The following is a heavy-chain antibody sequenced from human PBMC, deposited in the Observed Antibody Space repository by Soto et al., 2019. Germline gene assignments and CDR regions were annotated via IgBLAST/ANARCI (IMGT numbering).Heavy chain of an antibody. CDR2: MNPNSGNT. V-gene: IGHV1-8*01. CDR1: GYTFTSYD. CDR3: ARYEAVSTPGDYYYYMDV. J-gene: IGHJ6*03. D-gene: IGHD4-17*01. Sequence: ASVKVSCKASGYTFTSYDINWVRQATGQGLEWMGWMNPNSGNTGYAQKFQGRVTMTRNTSISTAYMELSSLRSEDTAVYYCARYEAVSTPGDYYYYMDVWGKGTTVTVSS.